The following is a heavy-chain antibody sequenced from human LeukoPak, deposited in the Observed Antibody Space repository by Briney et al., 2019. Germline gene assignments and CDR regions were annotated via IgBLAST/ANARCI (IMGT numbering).Heavy chain of an antibody. Sequence: HPGGSLRLSCSVSGITLSNYGMTWARQAPGKGLEWVAGISGSGGRTNYADSVKGRFTISRDNPRNTLYLQMNSLRAEDTAMYFCAKRGVVIRVILVGFHKEAYYFDSWGQGALVTVSS. CDR3: AKRGVVIRVILVGFHKEAYYFDS. J-gene: IGHJ4*02. CDR2: ISGSGGRT. D-gene: IGHD3-22*01. CDR1: GITLSNYG. V-gene: IGHV3-23*01.